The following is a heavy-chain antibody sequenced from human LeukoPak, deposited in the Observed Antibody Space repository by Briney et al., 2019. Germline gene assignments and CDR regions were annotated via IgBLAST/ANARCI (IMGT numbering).Heavy chain of an antibody. CDR2: INPNSGGT. V-gene: IGHV1-2*02. CDR3: ARDLAGASGLHLGY. D-gene: IGHD3-16*01. CDR1: GYTFTDYY. J-gene: IGHJ4*02. Sequence: ASVKVSCKASGYTFTDYYMHWVRQAPGQGPEWMGWINPNSGGTKYAQKFQGRVTITRDTSASTAYMELSRLRSDDTAAYYCARDLAGASGLHLGYWGQGTLVTVSS.